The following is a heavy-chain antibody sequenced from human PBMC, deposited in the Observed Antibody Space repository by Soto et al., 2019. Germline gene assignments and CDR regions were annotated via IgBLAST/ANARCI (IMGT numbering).Heavy chain of an antibody. V-gene: IGHV3-73*01. CDR3: TRGSSSSGGFGWFDP. CDR2: IRSKANSYAT. J-gene: IGHJ5*02. CDR1: GFTFSGSA. D-gene: IGHD6-6*01. Sequence: GGSLRLSCAASGFTFSGSAMHWVRQASGKGLEWVGRIRSKANSYATAYAASVKGRFTISRDDSKNTAYLQMNSLKTEDTAVYYCTRGSSSSGGFGWFDPWGQGTLVTVSS.